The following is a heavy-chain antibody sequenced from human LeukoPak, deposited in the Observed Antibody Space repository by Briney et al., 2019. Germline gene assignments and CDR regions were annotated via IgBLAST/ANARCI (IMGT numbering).Heavy chain of an antibody. CDR2: INHSGST. D-gene: IGHD3-10*01. CDR3: ARSGTYYNNWFDP. CDR1: GGSFSDYY. Sequence: PSETLSLTCGVYGGSFSDYYWSWIRQSPGKGLEWIGEINHSGSTNYSPSLKSRVTISVDTSKNQFSLKLSSVTAADTAVYYCARSGTYYNNWFDPWGQGTLVIVSS. J-gene: IGHJ5*02. V-gene: IGHV4-34*01.